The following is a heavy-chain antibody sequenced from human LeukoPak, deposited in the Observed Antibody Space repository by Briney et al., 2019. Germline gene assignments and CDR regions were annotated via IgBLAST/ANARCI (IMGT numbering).Heavy chain of an antibody. CDR3: ARHAGGIAAAGTRPFDY. D-gene: IGHD6-13*01. Sequence: PSETLSLTCAVYGGSFSGYYWSWIRQPPGKGLEWIGEINHSGSTNYNPSLKSRVTISVDTSKNQFPLKLSSVTAADTAVYYCARHAGGIAAAGTRPFDYWGQGTLVTVSS. CDR2: INHSGST. V-gene: IGHV4-34*01. J-gene: IGHJ4*02. CDR1: GGSFSGYY.